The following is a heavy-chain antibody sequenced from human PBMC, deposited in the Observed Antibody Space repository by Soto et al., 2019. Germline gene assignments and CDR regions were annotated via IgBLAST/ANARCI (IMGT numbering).Heavy chain of an antibody. CDR2: AHSRGTT. J-gene: IGHJ4*02. V-gene: IGHV4-59*01. CDR3: ACGSGDYFVLDS. CDR1: GGSISSYY. Sequence: QVQLQESGPGLVRPSETLSLTCNVSGGSISSYYWNWIRQPPGKGLEWVGYAHSRGTTNYNPSLKSRVAIPVATSQNPFSLWLTSVTAADTAIYFCACGSGDYFVLDSWGQGTLVTVSS. D-gene: IGHD2-21*01.